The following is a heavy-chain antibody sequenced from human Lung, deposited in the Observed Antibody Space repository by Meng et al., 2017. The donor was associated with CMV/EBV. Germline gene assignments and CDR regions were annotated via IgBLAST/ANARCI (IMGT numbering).Heavy chain of an antibody. CDR1: GFTFSSYA. J-gene: IGHJ6*02. CDR3: AKDFGGESDFWSGYLYYYYYYGMDV. Sequence: GESLKISCAASGFTFSSYAMSWVRQAPGKGLEWVSAISGSGGSTYYADSVKGRFTISRDNSKNTLYLKMNSLRAEDTAVYYFAKDFGGESDFWSGYLYYYYYYGMDVWGQGTTVTVSS. D-gene: IGHD3-3*01. V-gene: IGHV3-23*01. CDR2: ISGSGGST.